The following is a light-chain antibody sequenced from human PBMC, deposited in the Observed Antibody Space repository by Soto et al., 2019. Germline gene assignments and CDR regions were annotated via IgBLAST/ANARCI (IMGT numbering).Light chain of an antibody. CDR3: QQYATSPGT. CDR1: QSVTKY. J-gene: IGKJ1*01. CDR2: DAS. Sequence: EIVLTQSPATLSLSPGERATLSCRASQSVTKYIAWYQQKPGQAPRLLIYDASNRATGVPARFSGSGSGTDFTLTISSLEPEDFAVYYCQQYATSPGTFGQGTKVAIK. V-gene: IGKV3-11*01.